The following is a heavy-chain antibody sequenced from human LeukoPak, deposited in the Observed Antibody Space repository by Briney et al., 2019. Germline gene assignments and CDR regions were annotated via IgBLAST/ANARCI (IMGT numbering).Heavy chain of an antibody. D-gene: IGHD6-13*01. CDR1: GLTFSNYA. CDR2: VSDSGIST. CDR3: APDLRGSAWSLDY. Sequence: PGGSLRLSCAASGLTFSNYAMSWVHQAPGKGLEWVSVVSDSGISTNYADSVKGRFTISRDNSRNTLYLQMNSLRAEDTAVYYCAPDLRGSAWSLDYWGQGTLVTVSS. V-gene: IGHV3-23*01. J-gene: IGHJ4*02.